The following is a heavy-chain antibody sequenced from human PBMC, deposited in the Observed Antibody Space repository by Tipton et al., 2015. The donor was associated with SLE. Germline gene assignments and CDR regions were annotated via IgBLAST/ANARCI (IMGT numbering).Heavy chain of an antibody. Sequence: GSLRLSCAASGFTVSDRYVTWVRQAPGKGLEWVSVIFSNGDIYYVDSVKGRFTISRDNSKNTVYLQMTSLRADDTAVYYCSMGAALAFDNWGQGTLVTVSS. J-gene: IGHJ4*02. V-gene: IGHV3-53*01. CDR3: SMGAALAFDN. CDR2: IFSNGDI. D-gene: IGHD1-26*01. CDR1: GFTVSDRY.